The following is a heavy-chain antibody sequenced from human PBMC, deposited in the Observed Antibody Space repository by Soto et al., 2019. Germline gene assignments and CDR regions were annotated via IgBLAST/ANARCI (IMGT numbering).Heavy chain of an antibody. Sequence: QVQLQESGPGLVKPSQTLSLTCTVSGGSISSGGYYWSWIRQHPGKGLEWIGYIYYSGSTYYNPSLKSRVTISVDTSKNQFTLKLSSVTAADTAVYYCARSKPSIAARRHAFDIWGQGTMVTVSS. J-gene: IGHJ3*02. D-gene: IGHD6-6*01. CDR3: ARSKPSIAARRHAFDI. CDR1: GGSISSGGYY. V-gene: IGHV4-31*03. CDR2: IYYSGST.